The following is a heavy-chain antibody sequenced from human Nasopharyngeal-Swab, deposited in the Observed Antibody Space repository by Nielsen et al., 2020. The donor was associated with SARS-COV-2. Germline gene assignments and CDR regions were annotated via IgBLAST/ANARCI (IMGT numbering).Heavy chain of an antibody. D-gene: IGHD3-3*01. CDR3: ARVGTYYDFWSGSTIASYLDY. CDR1: GGTFSSYV. V-gene: IGHV1-69*04. Sequence: SVKVSCQASGGTFSSYVISWVRQAPAQGLEWMGRIIPILGIANYAQTFQGRVTITADKTTSTAYMELSSLRSEDTAVYYCARVGTYYDFWSGSTIASYLDYWSQGTLVTVSS. J-gene: IGHJ4*02. CDR2: IIPILGIA.